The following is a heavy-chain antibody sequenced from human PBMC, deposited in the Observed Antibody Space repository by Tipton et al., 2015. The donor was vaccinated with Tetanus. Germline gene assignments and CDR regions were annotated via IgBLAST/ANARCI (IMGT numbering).Heavy chain of an antibody. J-gene: IGHJ5*02. CDR3: ARGQGAGRVVRMNWFDP. D-gene: IGHD6-6*01. CDR2: IYYSGST. V-gene: IGHV4-31*03. CDR1: GGSISGSRYF. Sequence: TLSLTCTVSGGSISGSRYFWNWIRQRPGKGPEWIGYIYYSGSTYYNPSFKSRVSMSVDTSKNQFSLNLTSVTAADTAVYYCARGQGAGRVVRMNWFDPWGQGTLVTVSS.